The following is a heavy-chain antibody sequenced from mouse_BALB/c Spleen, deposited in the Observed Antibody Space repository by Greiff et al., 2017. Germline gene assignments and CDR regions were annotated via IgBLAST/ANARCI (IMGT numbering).Heavy chain of an antibody. CDR2: ISDGGSYT. Sequence: EVKLVESGGGLVKPGGSLKLSCAASGFTFSDYYMYWVRQTPEKRLEWVATISDGGSYTYYPDSVKGRFTISRDNAKNNLYLQMSSLKSEDTAMYYCARGYRYDAFAYWGQGTLVTVSA. CDR1: GFTFSDYY. D-gene: IGHD2-14*01. J-gene: IGHJ3*01. CDR3: ARGYRYDAFAY. V-gene: IGHV5-4*02.